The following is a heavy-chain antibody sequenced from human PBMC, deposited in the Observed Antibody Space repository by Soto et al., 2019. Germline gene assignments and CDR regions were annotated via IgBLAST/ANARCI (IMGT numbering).Heavy chain of an antibody. J-gene: IGHJ6*02. CDR3: ASESHYDFWSGYYAGYYYYGMDV. D-gene: IGHD3-3*01. CDR1: GYTFTSYG. CDR2: ISAYNGNT. V-gene: IGHV1-18*04. Sequence: QVQLVQSGAEVKKPGASVKVSCKASGYTFTSYGISWVRQAPGQGLEWMGWISAYNGNTNYAQKLQGRVTMTTDTATSTAYMELRSLRSDDTAVYYCASESHYDFWSGYYAGYYYYGMDVWGQGTTVTVSS.